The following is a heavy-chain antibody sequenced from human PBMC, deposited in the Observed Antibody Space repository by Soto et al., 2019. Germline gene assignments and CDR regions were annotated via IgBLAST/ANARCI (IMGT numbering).Heavy chain of an antibody. D-gene: IGHD3-3*01. CDR2: IYYSGST. V-gene: IGHV4-39*01. CDR3: ARGVRSYYYYMDV. Sequence: PSETLSLTCTVSSGSISSSSYYWGWIRQPPGKGLEWIGSIYYSGSTNYNPSLKSRVTISVDTSKNQFPLKLSSVTAADIAVYYCARGVRSYYYYMDVWGKGTTVTVSS. CDR1: SGSISSSSYY. J-gene: IGHJ6*03.